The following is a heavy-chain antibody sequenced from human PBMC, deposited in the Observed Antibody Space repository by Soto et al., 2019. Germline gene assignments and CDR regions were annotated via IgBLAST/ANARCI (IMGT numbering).Heavy chain of an antibody. J-gene: IGHJ6*02. Sequence: QTGGSLRLSCAASGFTFSSYGMHWVRQAPGKGLEWVAVISYDGSNKYYADSVKGRFTISRDNSKNTLYLQMNSLRAEDTAVYYCAKVQEAVAGTYYYYGMDVWGQGTTVTVSS. D-gene: IGHD6-19*01. V-gene: IGHV3-30*18. CDR3: AKVQEAVAGTYYYYGMDV. CDR1: GFTFSSYG. CDR2: ISYDGSNK.